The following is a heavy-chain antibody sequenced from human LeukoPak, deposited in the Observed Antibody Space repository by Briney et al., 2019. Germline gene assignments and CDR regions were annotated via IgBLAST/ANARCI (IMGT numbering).Heavy chain of an antibody. V-gene: IGHV3-74*01. CDR3: ARDGEAGDLYNWFDP. CDR1: GFTFSSYW. D-gene: IGHD4-17*01. Sequence: GGSLRLSCAASGFTFSSYWMHWVRQAPGKGPVWVSRINNDGSGTTYADSVKGRFTISRDDAKNTLYLQMNSLRAEDTAVYYCARDGEAGDLYNWFDPWGQGTLVTVSS. J-gene: IGHJ5*02. CDR2: INNDGSGT.